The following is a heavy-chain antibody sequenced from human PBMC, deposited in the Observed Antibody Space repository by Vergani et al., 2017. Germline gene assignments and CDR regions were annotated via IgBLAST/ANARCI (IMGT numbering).Heavy chain of an antibody. CDR2: IYYSGST. V-gene: IGHV4-39*01. CDR3: ARHSTVEWLVKLGWIDP. J-gene: IGHJ5*02. Sequence: QLQLQESGPGLVKPSATLSLTCSVSVASIRSSNHYWGWIRQPPGKGLEWIASIYYSGSTYYNPSLKSRVTISVDTSKNQFSLKLSSVTAADTPVYFCARHSTVEWLVKLGWIDPWGQGILVTVSS. D-gene: IGHD6-19*01. CDR1: VASIRSSNHY.